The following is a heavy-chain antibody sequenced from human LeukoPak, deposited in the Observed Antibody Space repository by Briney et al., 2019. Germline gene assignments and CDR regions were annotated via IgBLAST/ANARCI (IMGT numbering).Heavy chain of an antibody. V-gene: IGHV4-61*02. J-gene: IGHJ6*02. CDR2: IYTSGST. Sequence: SETPSLTCTVSGGSISSGSYYWSWIRQPAGKGLEWIGRIYTSGSTNYNPSLKSRVTISVDTSKNQFSLKLSSVTAADTAVYYCARGVRQVQLWSDYYYYYGMDVWGQGTTVTVSS. D-gene: IGHD5-18*01. CDR1: GGSISSGSYY. CDR3: ARGVRQVQLWSDYYYYYGMDV.